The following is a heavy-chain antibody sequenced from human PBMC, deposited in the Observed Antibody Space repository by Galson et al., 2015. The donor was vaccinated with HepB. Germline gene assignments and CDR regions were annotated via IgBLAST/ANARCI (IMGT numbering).Heavy chain of an antibody. D-gene: IGHD2-8*02. CDR1: GFSLRTSGVG. CDR2: IYWSDDK. Sequence: PALVKPTQTLTLTCTFSGFSLRTSGVGVGWVRQSPGKALEWLAVIYWSDDKRYSPSLRSRLTITKDTFKKQVVLTMTSLDPMDTATYYCARSWGLVGPYFDNWGQGTLVTVSS. J-gene: IGHJ4*02. V-gene: IGHV2-5*01. CDR3: ARSWGLVGPYFDN.